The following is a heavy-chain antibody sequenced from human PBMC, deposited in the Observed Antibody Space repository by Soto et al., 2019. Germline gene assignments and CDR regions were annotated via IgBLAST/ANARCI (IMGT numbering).Heavy chain of an antibody. D-gene: IGHD6-13*01. CDR2: IYYSGST. V-gene: IGHV4-59*01. Sequence: ENLSLTCPVSGGSLSSYYRSWIRQPPGKGLEWIGYIYYSGSTNYNPSLKSRVTISVDTSKNQLSLKLSSVTAADTAVYYCARESSGSWYSWLDPWGQGTLVTVYS. CDR1: GGSLSSYY. J-gene: IGHJ5*02. CDR3: ARESSGSWYSWLDP.